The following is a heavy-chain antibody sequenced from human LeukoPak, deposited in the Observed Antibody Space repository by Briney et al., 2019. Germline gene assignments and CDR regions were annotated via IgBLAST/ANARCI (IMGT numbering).Heavy chain of an antibody. Sequence: GGSLRLSCVASGFTFKSYGMHWVRQAPGKGLKWVAFIRYDESNKYYADSVKGRFTISRDNSKNTLYLQMNSLRAEDTAVYYCAKDYGVTGTGGAWLDPWGQGTLVTVSS. V-gene: IGHV3-30*02. D-gene: IGHD1-20*01. CDR1: GFTFKSYG. J-gene: IGHJ5*02. CDR3: AKDYGVTGTGGAWLDP. CDR2: IRYDESNK.